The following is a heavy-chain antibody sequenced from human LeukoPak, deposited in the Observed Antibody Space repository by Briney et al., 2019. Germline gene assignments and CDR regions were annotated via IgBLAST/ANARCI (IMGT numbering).Heavy chain of an antibody. J-gene: IGHJ4*02. CDR3: ARTPGDFWSGYYTH. CDR2: IYYSGST. Sequence: PSETLSLTCTVSGASISSSYWSWIRQPPGKGLEWIGYIYYSGSTNYNPSLKSRVSISGDTSKKQLSLNLRSLSAADTAMYYCARTPGDFWSGYYTHWGQGILVTVSS. CDR1: GASISSSY. D-gene: IGHD3-3*01. V-gene: IGHV4-59*01.